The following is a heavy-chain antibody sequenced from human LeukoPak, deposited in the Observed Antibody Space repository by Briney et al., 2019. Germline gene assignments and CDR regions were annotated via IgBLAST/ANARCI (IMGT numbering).Heavy chain of an antibody. J-gene: IGHJ4*02. D-gene: IGHD6-19*01. CDR2: ISYDGSSQ. CDR3: ARANRPFHSSGWYKDS. Sequence: PGGSLTLSCAASGFTFSSYAMHWVRQAPGKGLERVALISYDGSSQNYADSVKDRFTISRDNPKNTLYLQMNSLRAEDTAVYYCARANRPFHSSGWYKDSWVQGTMVSVSS. V-gene: IGHV3-30-3*01. CDR1: GFTFSSYA.